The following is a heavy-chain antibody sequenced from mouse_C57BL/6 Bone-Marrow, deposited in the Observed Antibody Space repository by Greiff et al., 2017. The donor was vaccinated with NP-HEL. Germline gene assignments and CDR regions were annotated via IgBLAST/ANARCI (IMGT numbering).Heavy chain of an antibody. CDR2: ISDGGSYT. J-gene: IGHJ4*01. CDR1: GFTFSSYA. V-gene: IGHV5-4*01. D-gene: IGHD1-1*01. Sequence: EVQVVESGGGLVKPGGSLKLSCAASGFTFSSYAMSWVRQTPEKRLEWVATISDGGSYTYYPDNVKGRFTISRDNAKNNLYLQMSHLKSEDTAMYYCAREAVVATDYAMDYWGQGTSVTVSS. CDR3: AREAVVATDYAMDY.